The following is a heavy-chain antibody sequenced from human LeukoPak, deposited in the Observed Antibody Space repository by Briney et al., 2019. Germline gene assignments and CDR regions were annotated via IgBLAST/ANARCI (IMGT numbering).Heavy chain of an antibody. CDR3: ARHREWLLSDAFDI. J-gene: IGHJ3*02. CDR1: GYSFTSYW. D-gene: IGHD3-3*01. V-gene: IGHV5-51*01. Sequence: KYGESLKISCKGSGYSFTSYWIGWVRQMPGKGLEWMGIICPGDSDTRYSSSLQGQVTISADKSISTAYLQWSSLKASDTAMYYCARHREWLLSDAFDIWGQGTMVTVSS. CDR2: ICPGDSDT.